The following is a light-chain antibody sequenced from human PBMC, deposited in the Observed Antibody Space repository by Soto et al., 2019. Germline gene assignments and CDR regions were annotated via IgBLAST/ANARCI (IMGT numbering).Light chain of an antibody. CDR1: QSVTSN. J-gene: IGKJ2*01. Sequence: EIVMTQSPATLSVSPGEGATLSCRASQSVTSNLAWYQQQPGQAPRLLIYGTSTRATGIPARLSGSGSGTEFTLTNSSLQSEDVAVYYCQQYYNWPYTFGQGTKLEIK. CDR2: GTS. V-gene: IGKV3-15*01. CDR3: QQYYNWPYT.